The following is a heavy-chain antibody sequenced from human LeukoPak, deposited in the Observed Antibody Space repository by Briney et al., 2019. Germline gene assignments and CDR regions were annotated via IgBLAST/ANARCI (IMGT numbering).Heavy chain of an antibody. CDR1: GFTFDDYG. CDR3: ARRSGIAVAGAFDY. D-gene: IGHD6-19*01. J-gene: IGHJ4*02. V-gene: IGHV3-20*04. CDR2: INWNGGST. Sequence: PGGSPRLSCAASGFTFDDYGMSWVRQAPGKGLEWVSGINWNGGSTGYADSVKGRFTISRDNAKNSLYLQMNSLRAEDTAVYYCARRSGIAVAGAFDYWGQGTLVTVSS.